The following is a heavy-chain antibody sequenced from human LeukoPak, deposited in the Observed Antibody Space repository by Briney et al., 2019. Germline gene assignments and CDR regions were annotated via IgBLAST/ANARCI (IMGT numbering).Heavy chain of an antibody. D-gene: IGHD1-26*01. Sequence: PSETLSLTCTVSGGSISSYYWSWIRQPPGKGLEWIGYIYYSGSTNYNPSLKSRVTISVDTSKNQFSLKLSSVTAADTAVYYCASSVVGANNYWGQGTLVTVSS. CDR2: IYYSGST. V-gene: IGHV4-59*01. CDR1: GGSISSYY. J-gene: IGHJ4*02. CDR3: ASSVVGANNY.